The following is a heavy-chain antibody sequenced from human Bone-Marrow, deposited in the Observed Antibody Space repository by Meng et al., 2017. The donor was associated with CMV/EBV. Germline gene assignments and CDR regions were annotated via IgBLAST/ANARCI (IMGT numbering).Heavy chain of an antibody. CDR3: AGSRPGEGACDY. D-gene: IGHD1-26*01. J-gene: IGHJ4*02. Sequence: QLPRKGSGPGLVMLSETLSLTCTVLCGFIKNYHWNWVRQPAGQGLEWIGLIQGRGNKGKKPSLKSRVTVSLDASKSQFSQTLNSVTAADTATYYCAGSRPGEGACDYWGQGILVTVSS. V-gene: IGHV4-4*07. CDR2: IQGRGNK. CDR1: CGFIKNYH.